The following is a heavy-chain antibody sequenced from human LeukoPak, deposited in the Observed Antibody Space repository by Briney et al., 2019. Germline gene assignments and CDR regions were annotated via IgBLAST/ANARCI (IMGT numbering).Heavy chain of an antibody. CDR1: GFTFSDYY. J-gene: IGHJ4*02. Sequence: GGSLRLSCAASGFTFSDYYMSWIRQAPGKGLEWVSYISSSGSTIYYADSVKGRFTISRENSKNTLYLQMNSLRAEDTAVYYCAKDDAWLQFGDWGRGTLVAVSS. V-gene: IGHV3-11*01. CDR3: AKDDAWLQFGD. D-gene: IGHD5-24*01. CDR2: ISSSGSTI.